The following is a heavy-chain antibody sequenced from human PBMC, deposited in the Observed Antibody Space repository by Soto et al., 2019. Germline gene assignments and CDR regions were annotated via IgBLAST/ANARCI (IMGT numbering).Heavy chain of an antibody. D-gene: IGHD3-16*01. CDR1: GGSFSGYY. CDR3: ARGLQFGRRNYYYYYGMDV. V-gene: IGHV4-34*01. Sequence: SETLSLTCAVYGGSFSGYYWSWIRQPPGKGLEWIGEINHSGSTNYNPSLKSRVTISVDTSKNQFSLKLSSVTAADTAVYYCARGLQFGRRNYYYYYGMDVWGQGTTVTVSS. J-gene: IGHJ6*02. CDR2: INHSGST.